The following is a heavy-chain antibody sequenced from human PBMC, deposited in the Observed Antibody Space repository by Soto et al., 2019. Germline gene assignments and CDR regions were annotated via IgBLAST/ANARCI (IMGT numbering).Heavy chain of an antibody. Sequence: QVQLVQSGSEVKKPGSSVKVSCKASGGSFSSNPLSWVRQAPGQGLEWMAGIIPIFATVHYAQKFQGRVTITADESTSTAYMELTSLRSEDTAVYFCARGGRGYSLAPRYYFDYWCQGTLVTVSS. D-gene: IGHD5-18*01. CDR3: ARGGRGYSLAPRYYFDY. CDR2: IIPIFATV. CDR1: GGSFSSNP. J-gene: IGHJ4*02. V-gene: IGHV1-69*01.